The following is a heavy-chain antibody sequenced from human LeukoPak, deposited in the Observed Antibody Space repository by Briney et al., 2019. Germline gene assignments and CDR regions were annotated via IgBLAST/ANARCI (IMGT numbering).Heavy chain of an antibody. CDR3: AKEGAYPIITYDS. V-gene: IGHV3-7*01. CDR2: IKRDGNEK. J-gene: IGHJ5*01. Sequence: GGSLRLSCAASGFSFSDDRMDWVRQAPGKGLEWVANIKRDGNEKNYVDSVKGRFSISRDNAKNSLYLQMDSLRAEDTAVYYCAKEGAYPIITYDSWGQGALVTVSS. D-gene: IGHD3-10*01. CDR1: GFSFSDDR.